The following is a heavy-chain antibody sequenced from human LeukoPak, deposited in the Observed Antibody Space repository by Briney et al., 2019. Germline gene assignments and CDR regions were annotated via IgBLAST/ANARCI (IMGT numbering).Heavy chain of an antibody. CDR2: IIPTFGIA. CDR1: GGTFSSYA. D-gene: IGHD6-19*01. V-gene: IGHV1-69*04. J-gene: IGHJ5*02. CDR3: ARDETEGYSSGWYLGWFDP. Sequence: SSVKVSCKASGGTFSSYAISWVRQAPGQGLEWMGRIIPTFGIANYAQKFQGRVTITADKSTSTAYMELSSLRSEDTAVYYCARDETEGYSSGWYLGWFDPWGREPWSPSPQ.